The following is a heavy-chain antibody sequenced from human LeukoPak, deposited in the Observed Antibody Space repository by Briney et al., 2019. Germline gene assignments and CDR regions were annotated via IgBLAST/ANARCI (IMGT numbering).Heavy chain of an antibody. Sequence: GAPVKVSCKASGGTFSSYAISWVRQAPGQGLEWMGRIIPILGIANYAQKFQGRVTITADKSTSTAYMELSSLRSEDTAVYYCASGYSSSWTPGFDYWGQGTLVTVSS. V-gene: IGHV1-69*04. J-gene: IGHJ4*02. D-gene: IGHD6-13*01. CDR3: ASGYSSSWTPGFDY. CDR1: GGTFSSYA. CDR2: IIPILGIA.